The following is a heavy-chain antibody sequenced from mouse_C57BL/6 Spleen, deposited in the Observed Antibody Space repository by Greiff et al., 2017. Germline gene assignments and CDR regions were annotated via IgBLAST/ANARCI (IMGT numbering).Heavy chain of an antibody. V-gene: IGHV5-6*01. CDR1: GFTFSSYG. D-gene: IGHD2-2*01. CDR3: ARTDGYDLFDY. J-gene: IGHJ2*01. Sequence: EVKVVESGGDLVKPGASLKLSCAASGFTFSSYGMSWVRQTPDKRLEWVATISRGGSYTYYPDSVKGRFTISRDNAKNTLYLQMSSLKSEDTAKYYCARTDGYDLFDYWGQGTTLTVSS. CDR2: ISRGGSYT.